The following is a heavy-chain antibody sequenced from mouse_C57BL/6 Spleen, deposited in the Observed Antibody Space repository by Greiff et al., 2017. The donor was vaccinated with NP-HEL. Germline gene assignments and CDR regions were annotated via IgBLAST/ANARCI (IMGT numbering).Heavy chain of an antibody. D-gene: IGHD1-1*01. CDR3: GRVRHFYDGSSYWYFGV. CDR2: ILPGSGST. Sequence: VQLQQSGAELMKPGASVKLSCKATGYTFTGYWIEWVKQRPGHGLEWIGEILPGSGSTNYNEKFKGKATFTADTSSNTAYMQRSSLTTEDSAIYYWGRVRHFYDGSSYWYFGVWGTGTTVTVSS. J-gene: IGHJ1*03. CDR1: GYTFTGYW. V-gene: IGHV1-9*01.